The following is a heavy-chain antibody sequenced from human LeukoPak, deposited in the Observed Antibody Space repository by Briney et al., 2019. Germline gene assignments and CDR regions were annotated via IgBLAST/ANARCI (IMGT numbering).Heavy chain of an antibody. V-gene: IGHV3-33*01. CDR3: ARDDCSSTTCYAY. D-gene: IGHD2-2*01. J-gene: IGHJ4*02. Sequence: PGGSLRLSCAASGFTFSYFGMHWVRQAPGKGLEWGAGIRYDGSNQYYADSVKGRFTISRDNPRNTLYLQMNSLRAEDTAVYYCARDDCSSTTCYAYWGQGTLVTVSS. CDR1: GFTFSYFG. CDR2: IRYDGSNQ.